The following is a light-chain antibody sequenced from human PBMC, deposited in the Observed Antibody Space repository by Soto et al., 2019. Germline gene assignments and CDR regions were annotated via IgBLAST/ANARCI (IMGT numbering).Light chain of an antibody. Sequence: IQMTPYPYSLSASVGDRVTITCRASQGIRNDLGWYQQKPGKAPKRLIYAASSLQSGVPSRFSGSGSGTEFTLTISSLQPDDFATYYCQQYDTYWTFCQGTKVDIK. V-gene: IGKV1-17*01. CDR1: QGIRND. CDR3: QQYDTYWT. CDR2: AAS. J-gene: IGKJ1*01.